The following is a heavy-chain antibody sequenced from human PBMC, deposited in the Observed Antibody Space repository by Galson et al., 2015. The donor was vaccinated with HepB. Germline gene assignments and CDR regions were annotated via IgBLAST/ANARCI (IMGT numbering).Heavy chain of an antibody. CDR1: GYTFTSYY. D-gene: IGHD3-10*01. CDR2: INPSGGST. Sequence: SVKVSCKASGYTFTSYYMHWARQAPRQGLGWMGIINPSGGSTSYAQKLQGRVTMTRDTSTSTVYMELSSLRSEDTAVYYCARGGLLWFGELSGGPYSEYFQHWGQGTLVTVSS. J-gene: IGHJ1*01. V-gene: IGHV1-46*04. CDR3: ARGGLLWFGELSGGPYSEYFQH.